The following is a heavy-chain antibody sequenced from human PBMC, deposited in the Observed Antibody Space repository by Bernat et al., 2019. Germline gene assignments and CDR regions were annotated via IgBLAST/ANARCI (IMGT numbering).Heavy chain of an antibody. CDR3: ARLSEYSSGWFYFDY. J-gene: IGHJ4*02. Sequence: QLQLQESGPGLVKPSETLSLTCTVSGGSISSSSYYWGWIRQPPGKGLEWIGSIYYSGSTYYNPSLKSRVTISVDTSKNQFSLKLSSVTAADTAVYYCARLSEYSSGWFYFDYRGQGTLVTVSS. D-gene: IGHD6-19*01. V-gene: IGHV4-39*01. CDR2: IYYSGST. CDR1: GGSISSSSYY.